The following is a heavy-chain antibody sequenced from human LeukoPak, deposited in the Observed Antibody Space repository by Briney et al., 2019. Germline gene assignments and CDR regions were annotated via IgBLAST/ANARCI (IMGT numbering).Heavy chain of an antibody. CDR1: GYTFTSYD. Sequence: ASVKVSCKAYGYTFTSYDINWVRQATGQGLEWMGWMNPNSGNTGYAQKFQGRVTMTRNTSISTAYTEPRSLRSEDTAVYYCARGRQDYDTSGYRRQYFQHWGQGTLVTVSS. D-gene: IGHD3-22*01. CDR3: ARGRQDYDTSGYRRQYFQH. CDR2: MNPNSGNT. V-gene: IGHV1-8*01. J-gene: IGHJ1*01.